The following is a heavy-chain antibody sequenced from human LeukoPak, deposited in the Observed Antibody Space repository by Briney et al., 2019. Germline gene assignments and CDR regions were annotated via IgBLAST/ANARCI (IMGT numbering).Heavy chain of an antibody. J-gene: IGHJ4*02. CDR2: IYYSGST. Sequence: PSETLSLTCTVSGGSISSYYWSWIRQPPGKGLEWIGYIYYSGSTNYNPSLKSRVTISVDTSKNQFSLKLSSVTAADTAVYYCARGNRDGYNYWGQGTLVTVSS. CDR3: ARGNRDGYNY. D-gene: IGHD5-12*01. CDR1: GGSISSYY. V-gene: IGHV4-59*01.